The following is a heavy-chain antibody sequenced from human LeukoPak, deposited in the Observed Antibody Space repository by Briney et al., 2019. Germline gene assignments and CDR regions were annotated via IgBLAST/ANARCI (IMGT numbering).Heavy chain of an antibody. Sequence: PSQTLSLTCTVSGGSISSGDYYWSWIRQPPGKGLEWIGYIYYSGSTYYNPSLKSRVTISVDTSKNQFSLKLSSVTAADTAAYYCARVGFDDLWSGYLISDAFDIWGQGTMVTVSS. CDR1: GGSISSGDYY. CDR3: ARVGFDDLWSGYLISDAFDI. CDR2: IYYSGST. J-gene: IGHJ3*02. V-gene: IGHV4-30-4*08. D-gene: IGHD3-3*01.